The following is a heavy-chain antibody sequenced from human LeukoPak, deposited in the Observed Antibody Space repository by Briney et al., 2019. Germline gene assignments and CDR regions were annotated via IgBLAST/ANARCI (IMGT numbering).Heavy chain of an antibody. CDR2: IYHSGST. Sequence: PSETLSLTCAVSGYSISIDYYWGWIRQPPGKGLEWIGSIYHSGSTYYNPSLKSRVTLSVDTSKNQFSLKLSSVTAADTAVYYCARGGGYNPFDYWGQGTLVTVSS. J-gene: IGHJ4*02. D-gene: IGHD5-24*01. CDR3: ARGGGYNPFDY. CDR1: GYSISIDYY. V-gene: IGHV4-38-2*01.